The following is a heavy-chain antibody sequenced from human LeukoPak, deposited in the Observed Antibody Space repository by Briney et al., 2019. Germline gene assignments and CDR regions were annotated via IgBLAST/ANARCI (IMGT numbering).Heavy chain of an antibody. D-gene: IGHD3-10*01. V-gene: IGHV4-38-2*02. J-gene: IGHJ1*01. Sequence: SGTLSLTCTVSGYSISSGYYWGWIRQPPGKGLEWIGEINHSGSTNYNPSLKSRVTISVDTSKNQFSLKLSSVTAADTAVYYCARGRLLWFGELQSAEYFQHWGQGTLVTVSS. CDR3: ARGRLLWFGELQSAEYFQH. CDR2: INHSGST. CDR1: GYSISSGYY.